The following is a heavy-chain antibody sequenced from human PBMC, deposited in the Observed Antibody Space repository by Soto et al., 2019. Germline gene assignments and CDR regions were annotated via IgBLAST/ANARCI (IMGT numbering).Heavy chain of an antibody. Sequence: TLSLTCTVSGGSISSGGYYWSWIRQHPGKGLEWIGYIYYSGSTYYNPSLKSRVTISVDTSKNQFSLKLNSVTAADTAVFYCARELGYHDSSALDSWGKGTLVTVSS. J-gene: IGHJ4*02. CDR2: IYYSGST. CDR3: ARELGYHDSSALDS. V-gene: IGHV4-31*03. D-gene: IGHD3-22*01. CDR1: GGSISSGGYY.